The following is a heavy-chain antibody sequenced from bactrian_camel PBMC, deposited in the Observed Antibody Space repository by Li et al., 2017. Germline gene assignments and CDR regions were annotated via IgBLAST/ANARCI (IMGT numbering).Heavy chain of an antibody. D-gene: IGHD2*01. Sequence: QLVESGGGLVQPGGSLRLSCAASGYTRSRYYMSWVRQAPGKGLEWVSSIYSVGSNTYYADSVKGRFTISRDNAKNTAYLEMNSLKSEDTALYYCAVDGGYYSYEHWADFGTGARGPRSPSP. CDR3: AVDGGYYSYEHWADFGT. J-gene: IGHJ6*01. CDR2: IYSVGSNT. CDR1: GYTRSRYY. V-gene: IGHV3-2*01.